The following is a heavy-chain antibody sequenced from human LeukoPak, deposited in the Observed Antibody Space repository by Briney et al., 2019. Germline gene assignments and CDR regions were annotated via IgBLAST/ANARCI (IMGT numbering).Heavy chain of an antibody. CDR2: MSYDGSNK. CDR1: GSTFSSYA. D-gene: IGHD1-14*01. CDR3: ARDSPESWFDP. J-gene: IGHJ5*02. Sequence: GGSLRLSCAASGSTFSSYAMHWVRQAPGKGLEWVAVMSYDGSNKYYADSVKGRFTISRDNSKNTLYLQMNSLRAEDTAVYYCARDSPESWFDPWGQGTLVTVSS. V-gene: IGHV3-30-3*01.